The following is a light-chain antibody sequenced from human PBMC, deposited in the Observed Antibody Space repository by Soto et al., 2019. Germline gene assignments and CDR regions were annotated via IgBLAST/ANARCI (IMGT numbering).Light chain of an antibody. CDR1: LRISAQ. CDR2: KAS. Sequence: DIQMTQSPSTLSASVGDRVTITCRASLRISAQLAWYQQKPGKAPNLLIYKASTLESGVPSRFSGSGSGTEFTLTITGLQPDDFATYYCQHYYNYPLTFGGGTKVEIK. V-gene: IGKV1-5*03. J-gene: IGKJ4*01. CDR3: QHYYNYPLT.